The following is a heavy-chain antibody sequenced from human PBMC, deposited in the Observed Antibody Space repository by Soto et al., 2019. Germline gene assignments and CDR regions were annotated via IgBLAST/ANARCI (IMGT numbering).Heavy chain of an antibody. CDR2: IIPIFGTA. D-gene: IGHD2-15*01. CDR3: ARARRGVVSYGMDV. Sequence: GASVNVSCKASGGTFSSYAISWVRQAPGQGLEWMGGIIPIFGTANYAQKFQGRVTITADESTSTAYMELSSLRSEDTAVYYCARARRGVVSYGMDVWGQGTTVTVSS. CDR1: GGTFSSYA. V-gene: IGHV1-69*13. J-gene: IGHJ6*02.